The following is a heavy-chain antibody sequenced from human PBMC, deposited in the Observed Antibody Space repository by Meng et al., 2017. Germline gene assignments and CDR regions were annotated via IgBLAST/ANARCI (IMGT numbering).Heavy chain of an antibody. CDR2: FDPEDGET. CDR3: ATDPNFMVRGVNDAFDI. Sequence: ASVKVSCKVSGYTLTELSMHWVRQAPGKGLEWMGGFDPEDGETIYAQKFQGRVTMTEDTSTDTAYTELSSLRSEDTAVYYCATDPNFMVRGVNDAFDIWGQGTMVTVSS. D-gene: IGHD3-10*01. CDR1: GYTLTELS. V-gene: IGHV1-24*01. J-gene: IGHJ3*02.